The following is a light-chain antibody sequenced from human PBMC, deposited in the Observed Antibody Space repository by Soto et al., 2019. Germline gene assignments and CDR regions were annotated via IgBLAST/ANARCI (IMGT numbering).Light chain of an antibody. J-gene: IGKJ2*01. CDR1: QSVLYSSNNKNY. CDR2: WAS. Sequence: DIVMTQSPDSLAVSLGERATINCKSSQSVLYSSNNKNYLAWYQQKPGQPPKLLIYWASTRESGVPDRFSGSGSGTDFTLTISSLQSEDFAVYYCQQYNNWPRYTFGQGTKLEIE. V-gene: IGKV4-1*01. CDR3: QQYNNWPRYT.